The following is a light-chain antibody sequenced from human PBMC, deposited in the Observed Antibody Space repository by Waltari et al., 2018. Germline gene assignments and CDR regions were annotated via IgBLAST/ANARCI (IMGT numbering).Light chain of an antibody. CDR3: LQHSDWPRFT. J-gene: IGKJ3*01. CDR2: DAS. V-gene: IGKV3-11*01. Sequence: DIVLSQSPATLSLSPGERAILSCRASQSCSRYLAWYQQNPGQAPRLLIYDASNRATGIPVRFSGSGSGTDFTLTISSLGPEDFAVYYCLQHSDWPRFTFGPGTKVDIK. CDR1: QSCSRY.